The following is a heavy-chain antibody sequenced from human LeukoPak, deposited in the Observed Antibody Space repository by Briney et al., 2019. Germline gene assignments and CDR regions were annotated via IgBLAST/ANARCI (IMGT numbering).Heavy chain of an antibody. J-gene: IGHJ3*02. CDR2: IYSGGST. V-gene: IGHV3-53*01. Sequence: GGSLRLSCAASGFTVSSNYRSWVRQAPGKGLEWVSVIYSGGSTYYADSVKGRFTISRDNSKNTLYLQMNSLRAEDTAVYYCARLGDIDAFDIWGQGTMVTVSS. CDR3: ARLGDIDAFDI. CDR1: GFTVSSNY. D-gene: IGHD3-3*01.